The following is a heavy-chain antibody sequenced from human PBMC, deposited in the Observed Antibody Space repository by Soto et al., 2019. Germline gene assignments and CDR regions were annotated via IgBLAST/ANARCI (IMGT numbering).Heavy chain of an antibody. D-gene: IGHD2-21*01. CDR1: RRTYSISV. CDR2: ITSIGTTV. V-gene: IGHV3-48*03. J-gene: IGHJ4*02. CDR3: ARGNSPVNVY. Sequence: GSLRLSCASSRRTYSISVMNWVRQAPGKGLEWIAYITSIGTTVYYADSVKGRFTISRDNAKNSLYLQMNSLRAEDTAVYYCARGNSPVNVYWGQGTLVTVCS.